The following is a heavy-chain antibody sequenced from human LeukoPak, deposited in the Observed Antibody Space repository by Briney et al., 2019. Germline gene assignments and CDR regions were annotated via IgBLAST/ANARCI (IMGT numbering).Heavy chain of an antibody. CDR1: EYTFTSYD. CDR2: MNPNSGNT. V-gene: IGHV1-8*01. Sequence: ASVKVSCKASEYTFTSYDINWVRQATGQGLEWMGWMNPNSGNTVYAQKFQGRVTMTRDTSISTAYMELSSLRPEDTAMYYCARKNYRSGGSCYSRGWFDPWGQGTLVTVSS. J-gene: IGHJ5*02. CDR3: ARKNYRSGGSCYSRGWFDP. D-gene: IGHD2-15*01.